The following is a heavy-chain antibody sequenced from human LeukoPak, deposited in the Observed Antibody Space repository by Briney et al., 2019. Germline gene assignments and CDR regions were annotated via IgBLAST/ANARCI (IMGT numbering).Heavy chain of an antibody. D-gene: IGHD3-10*01. V-gene: IGHV3-48*03. CDR1: GFTFSSYE. Sequence: GGSLRLSCAASGFTFSSYEMNWVRQAPGKGLEWDSYISSSGSTIYYADSVKGRFTISRDNAKNSLYLQMNSLRAEDTAVYYCAGPFGAANYYYYGMDVWGKGTTVTVSS. CDR2: ISSSGSTI. CDR3: AGPFGAANYYYYGMDV. J-gene: IGHJ6*04.